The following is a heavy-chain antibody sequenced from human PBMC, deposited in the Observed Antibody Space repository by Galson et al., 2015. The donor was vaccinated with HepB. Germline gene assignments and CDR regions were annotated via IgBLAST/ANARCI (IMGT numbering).Heavy chain of an antibody. Sequence: SLRLSCAASGFTFSSYAMSWVRQAPGKGLEWVSAISGSGGSTYYANSVKGRFTISRDNSKNTLYLQMNSLRAEDTAVYYCAKGTGQRMIVVVNACFDYWGQGTLVTVSS. CDR1: GFTFSSYA. V-gene: IGHV3-23*01. J-gene: IGHJ4*02. CDR3: AKGTGQRMIVVVNACFDY. CDR2: ISGSGGST. D-gene: IGHD3-22*01.